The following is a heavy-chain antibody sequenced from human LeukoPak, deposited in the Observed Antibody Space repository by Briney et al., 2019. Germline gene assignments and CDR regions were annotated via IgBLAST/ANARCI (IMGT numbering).Heavy chain of an antibody. CDR1: GFTFSSYA. CDR2: ISYEGSNK. D-gene: IGHD3-22*01. J-gene: IGHJ3*02. V-gene: IGHV3-30-3*01. Sequence: GGALRLSWAAAGFTFSSYAMHGVRQAAGKGLEWVAVISYEGSNKYYADSVKGRFTISRDNSKNTLYLQMNSLRAEDTAVYYCAREIGSTYYYDSSGHDAFDIWGQGTMVTVSS. CDR3: AREIGSTYYYDSSGHDAFDI.